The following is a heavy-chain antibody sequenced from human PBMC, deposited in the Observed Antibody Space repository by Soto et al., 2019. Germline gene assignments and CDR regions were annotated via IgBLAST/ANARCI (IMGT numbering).Heavy chain of an antibody. CDR2: ISSSSSTI. D-gene: IGHD3-3*01. Sequence: EVQLVESGGGLVQPGGSLRLSCAASGFTFSSYSMNWVRQAPGKGLEWVSYISSSSSTIYYADSVKGQFTISRDNAKNSLYLQMNSLRAEDTAVYYCARGRHDFWSGYLNWFDPWGQGTLVTVSS. CDR1: GFTFSSYS. J-gene: IGHJ5*02. CDR3: ARGRHDFWSGYLNWFDP. V-gene: IGHV3-48*01.